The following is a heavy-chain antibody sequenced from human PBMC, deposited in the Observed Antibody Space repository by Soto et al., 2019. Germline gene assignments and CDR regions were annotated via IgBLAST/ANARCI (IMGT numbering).Heavy chain of an antibody. J-gene: IGHJ6*02. CDR3: ARPPTTVTDYYYGMDV. V-gene: IGHV1-8*01. CDR2: MNPNSGNT. CDR1: GYTFTSYD. D-gene: IGHD4-17*01. Sequence: QVQLVQSGAEVKKPGASVKVSCKASGYTFTSYDINWVRQATGQGLEWMGWMNPNSGNTGYAQKCQGRVTMTRNTSISTADMELSSLRSEDTAVYYCARPPTTVTDYYYGMDVWGQGTTVTVSS.